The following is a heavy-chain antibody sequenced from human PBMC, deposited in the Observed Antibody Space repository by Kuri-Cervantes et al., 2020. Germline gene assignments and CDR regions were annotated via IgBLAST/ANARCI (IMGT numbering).Heavy chain of an antibody. Sequence: SCKASGYTFTGYYMNWVRQAPGKGLEWVSSISSSSSYIYYADSVKGRFTISRDNAKNSLYLQMNSLRAEDTAVYYCARSTGGYCSSTSCYFRDVWGQGTTVTVSS. V-gene: IGHV3-21*01. CDR2: ISSSSSYI. CDR1: GYTFTGYY. J-gene: IGHJ6*02. D-gene: IGHD2-2*01. CDR3: ARSTGGYCSSTSCYFRDV.